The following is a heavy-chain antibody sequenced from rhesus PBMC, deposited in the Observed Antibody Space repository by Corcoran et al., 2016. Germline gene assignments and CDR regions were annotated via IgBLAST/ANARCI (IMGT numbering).Heavy chain of an antibody. CDR1: GGSISSGYYY. CDR2: ITYSGRP. V-gene: IGHV4-122*02. J-gene: IGHJ4*01. D-gene: IGHD2-2*01. CDR3: AREGWSTSTTDDFDY. Sequence: QVQLQESGPGLVKPSETLSLTCAVSGGSISSGYYYWSWIRQPPGKGLEWIWYITYSGRPSYNPSLQSRVNISRDTSKNQFSLKLRSVTAADTAVYYCAREGWSTSTTDDFDYWGQGVLVTVSS.